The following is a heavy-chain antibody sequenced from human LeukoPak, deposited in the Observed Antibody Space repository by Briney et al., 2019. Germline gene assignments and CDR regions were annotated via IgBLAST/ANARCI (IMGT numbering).Heavy chain of an antibody. CDR1: GFTFSSYA. V-gene: IGHV3-23*01. J-gene: IGHJ6*03. CDR3: ARALDTTDQRYSSSWYMGDYYYMDV. Sequence: GGSLRLSCAASGFTFSSYAMSWVRQAPGKGLEWVSAISGSGGSTYYADSVKGRFTISRDNSKNTLYLQLNSLRAEDTAVYYCARALDTTDQRYSSSWYMGDYYYMDVWGKGTTVTVSS. CDR2: ISGSGGST. D-gene: IGHD6-13*01.